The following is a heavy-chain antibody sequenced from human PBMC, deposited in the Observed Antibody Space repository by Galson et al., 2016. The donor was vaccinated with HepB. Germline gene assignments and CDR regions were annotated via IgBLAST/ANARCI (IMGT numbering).Heavy chain of an antibody. D-gene: IGHD6-19*01. CDR2: IKSKVDGGAA. Sequence: SLRLSCAASGFTFSDAWMNWVRQAPGKGLEWVGRIKSKVDGGAADYAAPVKGRFTISGDDSKNTLYLQMTSLKTEDTAVYYCTTVLSTASMSGWYGWGFDSWGQGTLVTVSS. J-gene: IGHJ4*02. CDR1: GFTFSDAW. CDR3: TTVLSTASMSGWYGWGFDS. V-gene: IGHV3-15*07.